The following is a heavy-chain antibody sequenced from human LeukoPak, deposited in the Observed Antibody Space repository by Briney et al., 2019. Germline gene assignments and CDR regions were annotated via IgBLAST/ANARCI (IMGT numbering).Heavy chain of an antibody. V-gene: IGHV1-2*02. J-gene: IGHJ4*02. D-gene: IGHD3-10*01. CDR1: GYSFSDYS. Sequence: GASVKVSCKTSGYSFSDYSIHWVRQAPGQGLEWMGWINPNSGGTNYAQKFQGRVTMTRDTSISTAYMELSRLRSDDTAVYYCAREYYGSGSYGDWGQGTLVTVSS. CDR3: AREYYGSGSYGD. CDR2: INPNSGGT.